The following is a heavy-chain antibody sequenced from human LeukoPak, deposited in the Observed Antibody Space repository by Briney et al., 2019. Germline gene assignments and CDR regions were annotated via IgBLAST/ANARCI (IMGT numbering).Heavy chain of an antibody. V-gene: IGHV3-9*01. CDR2: ISWNSGSI. J-gene: IGHJ4*02. D-gene: IGHD6-6*01. Sequence: PGGSLRLSCAASGFTFDDYAMHWVRQAPGKGLEWVSGISWNSGSICYADSVKGRFTISRDNAKNSLYLQMNSLRAEDTALYYCAKDAIAAVGYFDYWGQGTLVTVSS. CDR3: AKDAIAAVGYFDY. CDR1: GFTFDDYA.